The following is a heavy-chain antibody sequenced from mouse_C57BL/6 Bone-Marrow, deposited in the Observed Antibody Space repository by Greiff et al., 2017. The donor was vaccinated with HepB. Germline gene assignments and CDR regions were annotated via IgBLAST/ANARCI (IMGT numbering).Heavy chain of an antibody. CDR1: GFSLTSYG. V-gene: IGHV2-2*01. D-gene: IGHD1-1*01. CDR2: IWSGGST. J-gene: IGHJ1*03. CDR3: ARSTTPHWYFDV. Sequence: QVQLKQSGPGLVQPSQSLSITCTVSGFSLTSYGVHWVRQSPGKGLEWLGVIWSGGSTDYNAAFISRLSISKDNSKSQVFFKMNSLQADDTAIYYCARSTTPHWYFDVWGTGTTVTVSS.